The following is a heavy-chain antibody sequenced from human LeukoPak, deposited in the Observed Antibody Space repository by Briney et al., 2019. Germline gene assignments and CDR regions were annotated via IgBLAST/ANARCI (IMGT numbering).Heavy chain of an antibody. CDR3: ARGGSYLSAFDI. Sequence: GGSLRLSCAASGFTFSSYSMNWVRQAPGKGLEWVSIIYSGGSTFYADSVKGRFTISRDNSKNTLYLQMNSLRAEDTAVYYCARGGSYLSAFDIWGQGTMVTVSP. D-gene: IGHD1-26*01. V-gene: IGHV3-53*01. J-gene: IGHJ3*02. CDR2: IYSGGST. CDR1: GFTFSSYS.